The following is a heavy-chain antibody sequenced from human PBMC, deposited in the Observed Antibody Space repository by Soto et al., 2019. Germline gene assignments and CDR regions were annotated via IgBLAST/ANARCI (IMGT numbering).Heavy chain of an antibody. J-gene: IGHJ4*02. D-gene: IGHD3-10*01. CDR2: INHSGST. V-gene: IGHV4-34*01. CDR1: GGSFSGYY. Sequence: SETLSLTCAVYGGSFSGYYWSWIRQPPGKGLEWIGEINHSGSTNYNPSLKSRVSISVDTSKNQFSLKLSSVNAADTAVYYCARAPYYYGSGVLVDYWGQGTRGTVSA. CDR3: ARAPYYYGSGVLVDY.